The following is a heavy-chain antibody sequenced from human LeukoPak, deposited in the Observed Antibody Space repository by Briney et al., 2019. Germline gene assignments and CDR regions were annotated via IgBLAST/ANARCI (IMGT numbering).Heavy chain of an antibody. CDR2: ISSSSSYI. V-gene: IGHV3-21*01. CDR3: ARDISSGYYDAFDI. J-gene: IGHJ3*02. D-gene: IGHD3-22*01. CDR1: GFSFSSYT. Sequence: GGSLRLSCAASGFSFSSYTMNWVRQAPGKGLEWVSIISSSSSYIYYADSVKGRFTISRDNAKNALYLQMNSLRVEDTAVYYCARDISSGYYDAFDIWGQGTMVTVSS.